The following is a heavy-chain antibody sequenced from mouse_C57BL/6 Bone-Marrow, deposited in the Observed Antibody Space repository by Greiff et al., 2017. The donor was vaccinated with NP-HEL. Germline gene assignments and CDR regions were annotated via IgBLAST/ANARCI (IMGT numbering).Heavy chain of an antibody. CDR1: GYTFTSYG. CDR2: IYPRSGNT. CDR3: ARKDDEGYFDY. D-gene: IGHD2-12*01. V-gene: IGHV1-81*01. J-gene: IGHJ2*01. Sequence: QVQLKQSGAELARPGASVKLSCKASGYTFTSYGISWVKQRTGQGLEWIGEIYPRSGNTYYNEKFKGKATLTADKSSSTAYMELRSLTSEDSAVYFCARKDDEGYFDYWGQGTTLTVSS.